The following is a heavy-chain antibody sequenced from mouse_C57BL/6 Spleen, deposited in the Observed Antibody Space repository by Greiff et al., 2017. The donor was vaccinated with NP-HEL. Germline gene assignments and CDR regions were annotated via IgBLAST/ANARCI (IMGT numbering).Heavy chain of an antibody. CDR2: IWSDGST. D-gene: IGHD1-1*01. CDR3: ARHTTTVGGGAMDY. Sequence: VKLVESGPGLVAPSQSLSITCTVSGFSLTSYGVHWVRQPPGKGLEWLVVIWSDGSTTYNSALKSRLSISKDNSKSQVFLKMNSLQTDDTAMYYCARHTTTVGGGAMDYWGQGTSVTVSS. V-gene: IGHV2-6-1*01. J-gene: IGHJ4*01. CDR1: GFSLTSYG.